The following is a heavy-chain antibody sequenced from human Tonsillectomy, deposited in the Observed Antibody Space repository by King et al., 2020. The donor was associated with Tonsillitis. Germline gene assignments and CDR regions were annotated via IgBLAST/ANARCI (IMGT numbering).Heavy chain of an antibody. CDR1: GDTFIGYY. V-gene: IGHV1-2*02. CDR3: ARGPYDYVWGNYLFDY. Sequence: QLVQSGAEVKKPGASVKVSCKASGDTFIGYYMHWVRQAPGQGLEWMGWINPNSGSTNYAQKFQGRVTMTRDTSISTAYMELSRLRSDDTAVYYCARGPYDYVWGNYLFDYWGQGTLVTVSS. D-gene: IGHD3-16*01. J-gene: IGHJ4*02. CDR2: INPNSGST.